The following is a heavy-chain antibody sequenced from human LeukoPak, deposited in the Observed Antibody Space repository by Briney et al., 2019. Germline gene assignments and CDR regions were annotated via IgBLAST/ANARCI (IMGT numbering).Heavy chain of an antibody. Sequence: GGSLRLSCAASGFTFSTYAMSWVRQAPGKGLEWVSAISSSGGSTYYVDSVKGRFTISRDNYKNTLFLQMNSLRAEDTAVYYCAKGPRHFAWLSNFDYWGKETLVTSPQ. D-gene: IGHD3-9*01. V-gene: IGHV3-23*01. CDR1: GFTFSTYA. CDR2: ISSSGGST. J-gene: IGHJ4*02. CDR3: AKGPRHFAWLSNFDY.